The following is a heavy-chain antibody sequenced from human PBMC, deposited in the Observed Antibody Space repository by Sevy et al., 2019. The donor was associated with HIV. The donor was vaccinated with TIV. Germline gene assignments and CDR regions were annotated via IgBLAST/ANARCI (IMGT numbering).Heavy chain of an antibody. V-gene: IGHV3-30*18. CDR1: GFTFSSYD. D-gene: IGHD3-10*01. CDR3: AKNRLPGGSYFSRHGLDV. CDR2: ILHDGSYR. Sequence: GGSLRLSCAASGFTFSSYDMHWVRQAPCKGLEWVAIILHDGSYREYVDSVRGRFTMSRDNSKNMMYLQMNGLSIEDTAVYYCAKNRLPGGSYFSRHGLDVWGRGTTVTVSS. J-gene: IGHJ6*02.